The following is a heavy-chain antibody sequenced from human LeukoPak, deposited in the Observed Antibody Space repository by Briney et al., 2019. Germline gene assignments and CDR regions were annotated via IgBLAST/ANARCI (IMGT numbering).Heavy chain of an antibody. Sequence: GSLRLSCTVSGFTVSSDSMSWVRQAPGKGLEWVSFIYSGGSTHYSDSVKGRFTISRDNSKNTLYLQMNSLRAEDTAVYYCARDQRRTRTGETEVLRHFQHWGQGTLVTVSS. CDR2: IYSGGST. CDR3: ARDQRRTRTGETEVLRHFQH. CDR1: GFTVSSDS. D-gene: IGHD1-1*01. V-gene: IGHV3-53*01. J-gene: IGHJ1*01.